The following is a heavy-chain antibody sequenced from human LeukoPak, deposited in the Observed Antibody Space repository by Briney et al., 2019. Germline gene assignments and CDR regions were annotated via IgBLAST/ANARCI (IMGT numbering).Heavy chain of an antibody. V-gene: IGHV3-66*01. D-gene: IGHD1-1*01. J-gene: IGHJ4*02. CDR1: GFTVSSNF. CDR3: ASGSQLERHPIDY. Sequence: GGSLRLSCAASGFTVSSNFMSWVRQAPGKGLEWVSVIYRGGSTYYPDSVKGRFTISRDNSKNTLYLQMNSLRAEDTVVYYCASGSQLERHPIDYWGQGTLVTVSS. CDR2: IYRGGST.